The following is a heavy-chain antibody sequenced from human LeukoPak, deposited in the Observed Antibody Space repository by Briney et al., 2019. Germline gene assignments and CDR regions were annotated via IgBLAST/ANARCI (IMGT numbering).Heavy chain of an antibody. CDR2: IHNSGTT. Sequence: PSETLSLTCTVSGGSISSSSYYWGWIRQPPGKGLEWIGEIHNSGTTNYNPSLNSRVTISEDTSKNQFYLNLSSATAADTAVYYCARRYYYNLGSFPFDFWGQGTLVTVSS. CDR3: ARRYYYNLGSFPFDF. CDR1: GGSISSSSYY. V-gene: IGHV4-39*07. J-gene: IGHJ4*02. D-gene: IGHD3-10*01.